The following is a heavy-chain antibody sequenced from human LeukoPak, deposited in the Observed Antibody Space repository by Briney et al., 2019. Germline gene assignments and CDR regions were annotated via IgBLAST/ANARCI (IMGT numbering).Heavy chain of an antibody. CDR3: AKGYYDSGSYSWFDP. V-gene: IGHV3-23*01. CDR1: GFTFSTYA. CDR2: ISGNGGST. J-gene: IGHJ5*02. Sequence: GGSLRLSCAASGFTFSTYAMSWVRQAPGKGLEWVSAISGNGGSTYYADSVKGRFTISRDNSRNTLSLQMNSLRAEDTAVYYCAKGYYDSGSYSWFDPWGQGTQVTVSS. D-gene: IGHD3-10*01.